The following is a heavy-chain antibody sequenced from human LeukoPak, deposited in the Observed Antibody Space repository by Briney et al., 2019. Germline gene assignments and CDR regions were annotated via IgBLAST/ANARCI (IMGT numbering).Heavy chain of an antibody. Sequence: SETLSLTCTVSGGSISSSSYYWGWIRQPPGKGLEWIGSIYYTGSTNYNPSLKSRVTISVDTSKNQFSLKLSSLTAADTAVYHCAGRYSYGYVGYWGQGTLVTVSS. V-gene: IGHV4-39*07. CDR2: IYYTGST. CDR1: GGSISSSSYY. CDR3: AGRYSYGYVGY. J-gene: IGHJ4*02. D-gene: IGHD5-18*01.